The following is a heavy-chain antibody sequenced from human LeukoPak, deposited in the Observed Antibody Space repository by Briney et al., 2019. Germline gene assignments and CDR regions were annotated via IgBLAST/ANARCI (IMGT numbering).Heavy chain of an antibody. CDR3: ARAHSSSWYVTAADY. CDR1: GFTFSYYY. CDR2: ISSSGSTI. D-gene: IGHD6-13*01. Sequence: PGGALRLSCAASGFTFSYYYMSRSRQAPGKGLEWVSYISSSGSTIYYAESVKGRFTISRDNAKNSLYLQMNSMRAEDTAVYYCARAHSSSWYVTAADYWGQGTLVTVSS. V-gene: IGHV3-11*01. J-gene: IGHJ4*02.